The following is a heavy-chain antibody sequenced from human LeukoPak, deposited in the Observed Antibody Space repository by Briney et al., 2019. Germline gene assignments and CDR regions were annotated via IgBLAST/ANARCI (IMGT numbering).Heavy chain of an antibody. D-gene: IGHD5-12*01. CDR2: IYHSRST. CDR1: GGSLSTYY. V-gene: IGHV4-59*12. Sequence: SETLSLTRTLSGGSLSTYYWSWIRPPPGEGREWIGYIYHSRSTNYYPSLKSRITISVHASQNQFSLKRSSVTTADTAVYYCARVEDSGYDYRGRFDPWGQGTLVTVSS. CDR3: ARVEDSGYDYRGRFDP. J-gene: IGHJ5*02.